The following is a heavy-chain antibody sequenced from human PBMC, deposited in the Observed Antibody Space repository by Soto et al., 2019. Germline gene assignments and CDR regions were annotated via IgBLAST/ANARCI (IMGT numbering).Heavy chain of an antibody. Sequence: PGGSLRLSCAASGFTFSSYGMHWVRQAPGKGLEWVAVISYDGSNKYYADSVKGRFTISRDNSKNTLYLQVNSLRAEDTAAYYCAKDSYYYDSSGYYLFRAADAFDIWGQGTMVTVSS. J-gene: IGHJ3*02. CDR2: ISYDGSNK. V-gene: IGHV3-30*18. D-gene: IGHD3-22*01. CDR1: GFTFSSYG. CDR3: AKDSYYYDSSGYYLFRAADAFDI.